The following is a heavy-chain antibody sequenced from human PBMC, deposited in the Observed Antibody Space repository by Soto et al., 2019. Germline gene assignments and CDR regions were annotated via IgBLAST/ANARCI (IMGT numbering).Heavy chain of an antibody. J-gene: IGHJ4*02. CDR2: ISYDRSNK. D-gene: IGHD3-22*01. V-gene: IGHV3-30*03. Sequence: XXSLRLACAPSGFTFSSYGMHWVRQAPGKGLEWVAVISYDRSNKYYADSVKGRFTISRDNSKNTLYLQMNGLRAEDTAVYYCARKTLTYYYDSSASYWGQGTLVTVSS. CDR1: GFTFSSYG. CDR3: ARKTLTYYYDSSASY.